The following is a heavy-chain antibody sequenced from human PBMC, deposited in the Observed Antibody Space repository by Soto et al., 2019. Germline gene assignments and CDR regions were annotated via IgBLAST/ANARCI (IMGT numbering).Heavy chain of an antibody. CDR1: GGSISSTYYQ. CDR3: ARSYFDILTGYYEGNWFDP. V-gene: IGHV4-39*01. Sequence: QLQLQESGPGLVKPSETLSLTCTVSGGSISSTYYQWGWIRQPPGKGLEWIGSFHYSVNTYYNPSLKSRVTISVDTSKTQFSRKLSSVTAADTAMYYCARSYFDILTGYYEGNWFDPWGQGTLVTVSS. D-gene: IGHD3-9*01. J-gene: IGHJ5*02. CDR2: FHYSVNT.